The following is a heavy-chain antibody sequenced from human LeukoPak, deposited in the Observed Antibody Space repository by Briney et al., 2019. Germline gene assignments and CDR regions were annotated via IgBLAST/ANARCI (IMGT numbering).Heavy chain of an antibody. V-gene: IGHV4-38-2*02. CDR1: GYSISSGYF. Sequence: PSETLSLTCTVSGYSISSGYFWGWLRQPPGKGLEWIGTIYHSGSTYYNPSLKSRLTISVDTSKNQFSLRLSSVTAADTAVYYCASTPGHSYGPRYFDYWGQGTLVTVSS. D-gene: IGHD5-18*01. CDR2: IYHSGST. CDR3: ASTPGHSYGPRYFDY. J-gene: IGHJ4*02.